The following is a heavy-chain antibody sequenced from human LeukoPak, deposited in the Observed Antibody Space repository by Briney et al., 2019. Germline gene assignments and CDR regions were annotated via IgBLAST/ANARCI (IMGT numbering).Heavy chain of an antibody. D-gene: IGHD1-20*01. CDR2: ISAYNGNT. CDR3: ARRKPQYNWNYFDY. CDR1: GYTFTSYG. Sequence: ASVKVSCKASGYTFTSYGISWVRQAPGQGLEWMGWISAYNGNTNYAQKFQGRVTITADESTSTAYMELSSLRSEDTAVYYCARRKPQYNWNYFDYWGQGTLVTVSS. J-gene: IGHJ4*02. V-gene: IGHV1-18*01.